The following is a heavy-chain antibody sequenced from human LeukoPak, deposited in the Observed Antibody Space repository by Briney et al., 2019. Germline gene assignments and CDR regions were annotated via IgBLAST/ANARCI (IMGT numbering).Heavy chain of an antibody. Sequence: SETLSLTCTVSGGSISSGSYYWSWIRQPAGKGLEWIGRIYTSGSTNYNPSLKSRVTISVDTSKNQFSLKLSSVTAADTAVYYCARDQGYCSGGSCYSGYYWGQGTLVTVSS. V-gene: IGHV4-61*02. J-gene: IGHJ4*02. CDR3: ARDQGYCSGGSCYSGYY. CDR2: IYTSGST. D-gene: IGHD2-15*01. CDR1: GGSISSGSYY.